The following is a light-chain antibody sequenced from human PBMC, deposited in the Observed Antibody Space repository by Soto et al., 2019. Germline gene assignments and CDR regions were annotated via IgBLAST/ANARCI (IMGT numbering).Light chain of an antibody. V-gene: IGKV3-15*01. CDR3: QQYNNWLRT. CDR2: GAS. CDR1: QSVSTN. J-gene: IGKJ1*01. Sequence: EIQMTQSPATLSVSAGERATLSCRASQSVSTNLAWYQQKPGQAPRLLIYGASTRSTGMPARFSGSGSGTDFAPTISSLQSEDSAIHYCQQYNNWLRTFGQGAKVDIK.